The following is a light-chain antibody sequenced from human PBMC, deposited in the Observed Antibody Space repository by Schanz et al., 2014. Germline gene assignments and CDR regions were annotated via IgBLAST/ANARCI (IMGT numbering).Light chain of an antibody. CDR1: TSDVGSFNL. J-gene: IGLJ1*01. Sequence: QSALTQPASVSGSPGQSITISCTGATSDVGSFNLVSWYRQYPGKAPKLMIYEGVKRTSGAYNRFSGSKSGNTASLTISGLQAEDEADYYCSSYTSSSTQVFGTGTKLTVL. V-gene: IGLV2-14*02. CDR3: SSYTSSSTQV. CDR2: EGV.